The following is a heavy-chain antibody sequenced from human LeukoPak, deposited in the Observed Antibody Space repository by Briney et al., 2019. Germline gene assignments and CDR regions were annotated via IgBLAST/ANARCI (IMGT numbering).Heavy chain of an antibody. CDR2: IYTSGST. Sequence: SETLSLTCTVAGGSISSYYWSWIRQPAGKGLEWIGRIYTSGSTNYNPSLKSRVTMSVDTSKNQFSLKLSSVTAADTAVYYCARDGYKVRANWFDPWGQGTLVTVSS. V-gene: IGHV4-4*07. CDR3: ARDGYKVRANWFDP. D-gene: IGHD3-10*02. J-gene: IGHJ5*02. CDR1: GGSISSYY.